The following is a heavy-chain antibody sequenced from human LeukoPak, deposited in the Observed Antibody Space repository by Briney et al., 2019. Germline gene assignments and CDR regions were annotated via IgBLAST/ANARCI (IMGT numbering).Heavy chain of an antibody. CDR3: ARVVSSDAFDI. CDR2: TYYRSKWYN. Sequence: SQTLSLTCAISGDRVSSNSTAWNSIRQSPSRGLEWLGRTYYRSKWYNDYAVSVRSRITINPDTSKTQFSLQLNSVTPEDTAVYQCARVVSSDAFDIWGQGTMVTVSS. D-gene: IGHD6-13*01. V-gene: IGHV6-1*01. J-gene: IGHJ3*02. CDR1: GDRVSSNSTA.